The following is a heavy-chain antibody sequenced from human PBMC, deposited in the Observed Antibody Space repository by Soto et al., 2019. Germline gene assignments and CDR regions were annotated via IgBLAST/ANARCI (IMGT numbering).Heavy chain of an antibody. CDR1: GYTFTSYY. J-gene: IGHJ6*03. CDR2: INPSGGST. Sequence: ASVKVSCKASGYTFTSYYMHWVRQAPGQGLEWMGIINPSGGSTSYAQKFQGRVTMTRDTSTSTVYMELSSLRSEDTAVYYCARDGRIVATIPHYYYYMDVWGKGTTVTVSS. V-gene: IGHV1-46*03. CDR3: ARDGRIVATIPHYYYYMDV. D-gene: IGHD5-12*01.